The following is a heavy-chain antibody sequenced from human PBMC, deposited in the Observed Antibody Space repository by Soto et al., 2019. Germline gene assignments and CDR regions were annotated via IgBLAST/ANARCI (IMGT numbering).Heavy chain of an antibody. Sequence: PGGSLRLSCAASGFTFSSYGMHWVRQAPGKGLEWVAVIWYDGSNKYYADSVKGRFTISRDNSKNTLYLQMNSLRAEDTAVYYCAREDCTNGVCYEFPFDYWGQGTLVTVSS. V-gene: IGHV3-33*01. CDR2: IWYDGSNK. CDR3: AREDCTNGVCYEFPFDY. CDR1: GFTFSSYG. D-gene: IGHD2-8*01. J-gene: IGHJ4*02.